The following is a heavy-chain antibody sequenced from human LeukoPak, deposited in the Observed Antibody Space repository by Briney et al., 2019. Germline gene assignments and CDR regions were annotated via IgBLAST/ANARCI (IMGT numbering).Heavy chain of an antibody. CDR3: ARGSSSSWYGTR. V-gene: IGHV4-61*08. CDR2: IYYSGST. D-gene: IGHD6-13*01. J-gene: IGHJ4*02. CDR1: GGSVSSSGSY. Sequence: SETLSLTCTVSGGSVSSSGSYWSWIRQPPGKGLEWFGYIYYSGSTTYNPSLKSRVIISVDKSKNQFSLKLSSVTAADTAVYYCARGSSSSWYGTRWGQGTLVTVSS.